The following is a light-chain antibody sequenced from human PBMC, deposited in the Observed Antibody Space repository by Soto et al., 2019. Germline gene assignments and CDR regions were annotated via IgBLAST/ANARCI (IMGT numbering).Light chain of an antibody. CDR1: QNINSY. J-gene: IGKJ1*01. CDR2: DAS. Sequence: DIQITQSPSSLSASVGDSVTIACRASQNINSYLNWYQQRPGKAPKLLIHDASILQSGVPSRFSGSGSGTEFALTINSMQPEDLANIYCQQTYSTPWTFGQGTKVDIK. V-gene: IGKV1-39*01. CDR3: QQTYSTPWT.